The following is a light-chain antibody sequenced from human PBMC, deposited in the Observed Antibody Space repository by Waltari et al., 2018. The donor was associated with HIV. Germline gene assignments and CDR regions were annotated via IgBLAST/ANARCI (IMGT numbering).Light chain of an antibody. CDR2: RNN. V-gene: IGLV1-47*01. J-gene: IGLJ3*02. CDR1: SSNIGSTY. Sequence: QSVLTQPPSASGTPGQGVTISCSGSSSNIGSTYVYWYQQLPGTAPKLLLYRNNQRPSGVPDLFSGSKSGSSASLAISGLRSEDEADYYCAAWDDSLSGLVFGGGTKLTVL. CDR3: AAWDDSLSGLV.